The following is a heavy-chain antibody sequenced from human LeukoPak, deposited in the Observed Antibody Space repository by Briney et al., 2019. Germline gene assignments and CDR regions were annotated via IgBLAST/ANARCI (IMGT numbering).Heavy chain of an antibody. CDR1: GFTFSSYG. CDR2: IWYDGSNK. CDR3: ARRSSRDGYINIDY. J-gene: IGHJ4*02. D-gene: IGHD5-24*01. V-gene: IGHV3-33*01. Sequence: PGRSLRLSCAASGFTFSSYGMHWVRQAPGKGLEWVAVIWYDGSNKYYADSVKGRFTISRDNSKNTLYLQMDSLRAEDTAVYYCARRSSRDGYINIDYWGQGTLVTVSS.